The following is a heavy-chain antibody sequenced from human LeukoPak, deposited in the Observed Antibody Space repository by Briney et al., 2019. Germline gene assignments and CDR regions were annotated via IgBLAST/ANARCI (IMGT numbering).Heavy chain of an antibody. D-gene: IGHD6-13*01. CDR2: ISGSGGST. J-gene: IGHJ6*02. Sequence: PGGSLRLSCAASGFTVSSYYMTWVRQAPGKGLEWVSSISGSGGSTFYADSVKGRFTISRDNSKNTLYLQMNSLRAEDTAVYYCARVCGRCIAAAGTGYYGMDVWGQGTTVTVSS. CDR3: ARVCGRCIAAAGTGYYGMDV. V-gene: IGHV3-23*01. CDR1: GFTVSSYY.